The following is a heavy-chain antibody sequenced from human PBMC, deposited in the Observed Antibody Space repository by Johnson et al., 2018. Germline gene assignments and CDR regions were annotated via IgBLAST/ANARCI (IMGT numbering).Heavy chain of an antibody. CDR2: IYPGDSDT. V-gene: IGHV5-51*01. CDR3: ARHVPYYAFWSGYYTSYYYMDV. J-gene: IGHJ6*03. Sequence: EVQLVESGAEVKKPGESLKISCKGSGYSFTSYWIGWVRQMPGKGLEWVGIIYPGDSDTRYSPSFQGQVTISADKSISTPYLQWSSLKASETAMYYCARHVPYYAFWSGYYTSYYYMDVWGKGTTVTVSS. D-gene: IGHD3-3*01. CDR1: GYSFTSYW.